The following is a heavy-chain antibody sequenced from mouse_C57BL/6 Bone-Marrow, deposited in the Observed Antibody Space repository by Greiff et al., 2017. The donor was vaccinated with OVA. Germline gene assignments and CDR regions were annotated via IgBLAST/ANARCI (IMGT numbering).Heavy chain of an antibody. J-gene: IGHJ2*01. Sequence: EVKLMESGEGLVKPGGSLKLSCAASGFTFSSYAMSWVRQTPEKRLEWVAYISSGGDYIYYADTVKGRFTISRDNARNTLYLQMSSLKSEDTAMYYCTRGAYGSSYDCWGQGTTLTVSS. V-gene: IGHV5-9-1*02. CDR1: GFTFSSYA. CDR2: ISSGGDYI. D-gene: IGHD1-1*01. CDR3: TRGAYGSSYDC.